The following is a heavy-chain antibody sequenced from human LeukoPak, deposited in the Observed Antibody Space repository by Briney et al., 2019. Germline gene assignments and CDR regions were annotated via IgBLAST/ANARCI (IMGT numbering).Heavy chain of an antibody. J-gene: IGHJ4*02. V-gene: IGHV3-23*01. D-gene: IGHD3-9*01. Sequence: PGGSLRLSCAASGFTFSRYAMSWVRQAPGKGLEWVSAISGGGGIAYYADSVKGRFTISRDNSQSTLYLQMNSLRAEDTAVYYCAKVLVILTGVFDYWGQGTLVTVSS. CDR1: GFTFSRYA. CDR2: ISGGGGIA. CDR3: AKVLVILTGVFDY.